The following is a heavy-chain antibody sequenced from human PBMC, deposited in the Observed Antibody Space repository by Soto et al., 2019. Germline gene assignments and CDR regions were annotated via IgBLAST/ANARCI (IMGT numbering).Heavy chain of an antibody. J-gene: IGHJ6*02. CDR1: GFTFSSYA. V-gene: IGHV3-23*01. CDR2: ISGSGGST. CDR3: AIGGFDSSWLYYYYYYGMDV. D-gene: IGHD6-13*01. Sequence: VQLLESGGGLVQPGGSLRLSCAASGFTFSSYAMSWVRQAPGKGLEWVSAISGSGGSTYYADSVKGRFTISRDNSKHTLYLQMNSLRAEDTAVYYCAIGGFDSSWLYYYYYYGMDVWGQGTTVTVSS.